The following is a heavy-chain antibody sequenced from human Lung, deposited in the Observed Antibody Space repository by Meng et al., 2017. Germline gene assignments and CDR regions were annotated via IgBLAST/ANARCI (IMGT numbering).Heavy chain of an antibody. J-gene: IGHJ4*02. Sequence: QVQLVQSGSEVKKPGAAVKVACKAAGYTGTSYGMNWVRQAPGQGLEWMGWINTNTGNPTYAQGFTGRFVFSLDTSVSTVYLQISSLKAEDTAVYYCAREYDSSGYGNWGQGTLVTVSS. CDR1: GYTGTSYG. D-gene: IGHD3-22*01. CDR2: INTNTGNP. CDR3: AREYDSSGYGN. V-gene: IGHV7-4-1*02.